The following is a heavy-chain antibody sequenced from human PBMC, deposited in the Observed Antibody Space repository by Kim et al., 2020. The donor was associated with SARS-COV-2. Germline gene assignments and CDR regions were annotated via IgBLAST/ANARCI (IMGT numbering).Heavy chain of an antibody. J-gene: IGHJ4*02. V-gene: IGHV3-23*01. Sequence: DSVKGRFTISRENSKSTLYRQMNSLRSEDTAVYYCAKDPFYDFWSGYYFDYWGQGTLVTVSS. D-gene: IGHD3-3*01. CDR3: AKDPFYDFWSGYYFDY.